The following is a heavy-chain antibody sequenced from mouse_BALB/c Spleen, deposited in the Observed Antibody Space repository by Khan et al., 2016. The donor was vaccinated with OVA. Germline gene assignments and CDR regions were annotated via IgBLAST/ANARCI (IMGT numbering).Heavy chain of an antibody. CDR3: ARDYWFVY. J-gene: IGHJ3*01. Sequence: EVHLVESGGGLVKPGGSLKVSCAASGFTFSNYAMSWVRQTPEKRLEWVASISSGGSTYYPDSAKGRFTISRDNARNILYLQRSSLRSEDTAMYYCARDYWFVYWGQGTLVTVSA. V-gene: IGHV5-6-5*01. CDR2: ISSGGST. CDR1: GFTFSNYA.